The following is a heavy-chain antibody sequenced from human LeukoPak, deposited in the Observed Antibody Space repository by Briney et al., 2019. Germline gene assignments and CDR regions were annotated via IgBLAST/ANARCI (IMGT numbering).Heavy chain of an antibody. J-gene: IGHJ4*02. CDR3: ARATRVDY. V-gene: IGHV3-23*01. Sequence: PRGSLRLSCTASGFAFTNYGMNWVRQAPGKGLEWVSGVTASGGTTYYADSVKGRFTISRDNAKNSLYLQMNSLRAEDTAVYYCARATRVDYWGQGTLVTVSS. CDR1: GFAFTNYG. D-gene: IGHD1-26*01. CDR2: VTASGGTT.